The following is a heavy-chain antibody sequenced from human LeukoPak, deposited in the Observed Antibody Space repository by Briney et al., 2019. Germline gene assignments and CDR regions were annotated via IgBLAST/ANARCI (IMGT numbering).Heavy chain of an antibody. J-gene: IGHJ6*03. CDR1: GFTFSDYY. D-gene: IGHD1-14*01. Sequence: GGSLRLSCAASGFTFSDYYMSWIRQAPGKGLEWVSYISSGGSTIDYADSVKGRFTISRDNTKNSLYLQMNSLRAEDTAVYYCARVHTYNSGFYYSYYMDVWGKGTTVTVSS. V-gene: IGHV3-11*04. CDR2: ISSGGSTI. CDR3: ARVHTYNSGFYYSYYMDV.